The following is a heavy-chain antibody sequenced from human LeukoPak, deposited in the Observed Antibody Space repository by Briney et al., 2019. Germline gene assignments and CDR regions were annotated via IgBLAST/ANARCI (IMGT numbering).Heavy chain of an antibody. J-gene: IGHJ4*02. CDR2: IYPGDSDT. Sequence: GESLKISCKGSGYSFTSYWIGWVRQMPGKGLEWMGIIYPGDSDTRYSPSFQGQVTISADKSISTAHLQWITLKASDPAIFYCARLYSGYNSSFDYWGQGTPGTASS. V-gene: IGHV5-51*01. CDR3: ARLYSGYNSSFDY. D-gene: IGHD5-12*01. CDR1: GYSFTSYW.